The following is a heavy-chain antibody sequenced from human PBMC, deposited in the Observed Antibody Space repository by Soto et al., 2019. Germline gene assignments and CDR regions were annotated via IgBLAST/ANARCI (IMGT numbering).Heavy chain of an antibody. D-gene: IGHD5-18*01. V-gene: IGHV4-31*03. CDR2: IYYSGST. CDR1: GGSISSGCYY. CDR3: ARVGISEDTASGFDY. Sequence: SETLSLTCTVSGGSISSGCYYWSWIRQHPGKGLEWIGYIYYSGSTYYNPSLKSRVTISVDTSKNQFSLKLSSVTAADTAVYYCARVGISEDTASGFDYWGQGTLVTVSS. J-gene: IGHJ4*02.